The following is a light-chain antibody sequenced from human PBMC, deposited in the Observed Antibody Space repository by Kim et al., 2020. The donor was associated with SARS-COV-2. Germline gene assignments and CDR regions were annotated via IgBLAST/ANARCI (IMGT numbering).Light chain of an antibody. CDR2: DVS. CDR3: SSYTGSSTLI. CDR1: SSDVGGDKS. V-gene: IGLV2-14*03. J-gene: IGLJ2*01. Sequence: GQSITISCTGSSSDVGGDKSVSWYQHHPGKAPKLMVFDVSKRPSGVSNRFSGSKSGSTASLTISGLQAEDEADYYCSSYTGSSTLIFGGGTQLTVL.